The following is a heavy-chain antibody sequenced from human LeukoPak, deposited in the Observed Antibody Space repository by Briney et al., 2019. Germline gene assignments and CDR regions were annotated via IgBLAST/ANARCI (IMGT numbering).Heavy chain of an antibody. Sequence: PGGSLRLSCAASGFTFSSYSMNWVRQAPGKGLEWVSSISSSSSYIYYADSVKGRFTISRDNAKNSLYLQMNSLRAEDTAVYYCARDCSGGSCYPVSSNHQFEYWGQGTLVTVSS. J-gene: IGHJ4*02. CDR3: ARDCSGGSCYPVSSNHQFEY. D-gene: IGHD2-15*01. CDR2: ISSSSSYI. V-gene: IGHV3-21*01. CDR1: GFTFSSYS.